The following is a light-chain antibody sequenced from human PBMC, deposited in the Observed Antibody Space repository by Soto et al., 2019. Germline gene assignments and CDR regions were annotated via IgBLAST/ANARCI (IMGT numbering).Light chain of an antibody. V-gene: IGKV1-5*03. CDR2: EAS. Sequence: DIQMTQSPSTLSASVGDRVTITCRASQNINKWLAWYQQKPGKAPKLLIYEASTLEGGVPSRFSGSGSGTEFTLTISSLQPDAFANYWCQQYKSYSTFGQGTKVDIK. J-gene: IGKJ1*01. CDR1: QNINKW. CDR3: QQYKSYST.